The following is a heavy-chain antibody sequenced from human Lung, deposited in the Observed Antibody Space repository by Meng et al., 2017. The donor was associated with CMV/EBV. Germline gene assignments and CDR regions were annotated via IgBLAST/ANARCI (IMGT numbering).Heavy chain of an antibody. CDR2: ISSGGITI. J-gene: IGHJ4*02. V-gene: IGHV3-48*03. Sequence: SXKISXAASGFTFSSYEMNWVRQAPGKGLEWVSYISSGGITISYADSVRGRFTISRDNAKNSLYLLMNSLRAEDTAVYYCARFPWSGFYVPYWGQGTXVTVSS. CDR3: ARFPWSGFYVPY. D-gene: IGHD3-3*01. CDR1: GFTFSSYE.